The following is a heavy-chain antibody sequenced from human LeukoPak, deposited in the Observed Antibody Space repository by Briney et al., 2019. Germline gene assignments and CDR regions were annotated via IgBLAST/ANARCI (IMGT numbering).Heavy chain of an antibody. CDR2: IYYSGST. CDR1: GYSIGTGHY. D-gene: IGHD2-21*02. J-gene: IGHJ2*01. CDR3: ARHKDCGGDCYLPWGWYFDL. V-gene: IGHV4-59*08. Sequence: PSETLSLTCTVSGYSIGTGHYWAWIRQPPGKGLEWIGYIYYSGSTNYNPSLKSRVTISVDTSKNQFSLKLSSVTAADTAVYYCARHKDCGGDCYLPWGWYFDLWGRGTLVTVSS.